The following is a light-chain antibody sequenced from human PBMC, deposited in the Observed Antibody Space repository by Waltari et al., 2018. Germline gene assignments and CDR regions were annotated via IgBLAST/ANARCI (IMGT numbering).Light chain of an antibody. V-gene: IGLV2-18*01. CDR2: EVS. J-gene: IGLJ1*01. Sequence: QSALTQPPSVSGSPGQSVTISCTGTSNDVGPFDRVSWYQQPPGTAPKLLIFEVSNRPSGVPDRFSGSASGNTASLTISGRQAEDEADYYCCLYTTNFYVFAPATKVTVL. CDR3: CLYTTNFYV. CDR1: SNDVGPFDR.